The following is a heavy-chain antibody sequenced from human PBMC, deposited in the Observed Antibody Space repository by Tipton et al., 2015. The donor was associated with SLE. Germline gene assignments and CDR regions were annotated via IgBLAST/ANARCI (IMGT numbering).Heavy chain of an antibody. CDR2: ISSSGTFI. Sequence: SLRLSCAASGFTFSTHSMNWVRQAPGKGLECVSAISSSGTFIYYTDSVKGRFTVSRDNAQNSLYLQMSSLRAEDTAVYYCAREGDCIGGTCSYPGASWGQGTLVTVSS. CDR1: GFTFSTHS. V-gene: IGHV3-21*03. D-gene: IGHD2-15*01. J-gene: IGHJ4*02. CDR3: AREGDCIGGTCSYPGAS.